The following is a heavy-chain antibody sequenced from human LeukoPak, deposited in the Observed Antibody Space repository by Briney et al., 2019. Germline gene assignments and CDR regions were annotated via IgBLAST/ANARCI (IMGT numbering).Heavy chain of an antibody. D-gene: IGHD3-22*01. CDR1: GFTFSSYS. J-gene: IGHJ4*02. CDR2: ISSSSSYI. V-gene: IGHV3-21*04. CDR3: VRDISGYYFDY. Sequence: PGRSLRLSCAASGFTFSSYSMNWVRQAPGKGLEWVSSISSSSSYIYYADSVKGRFTISRDNAKNSLYLQMNSLRAEDTALYYCVRDISGYYFDYWGQGTLVTVSS.